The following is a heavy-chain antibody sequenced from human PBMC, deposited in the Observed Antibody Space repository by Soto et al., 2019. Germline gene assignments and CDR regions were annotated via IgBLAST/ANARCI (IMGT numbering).Heavy chain of an antibody. CDR1: GFTFSSYG. V-gene: IGHV3-33*01. D-gene: IGHD6-6*01. CDR2: IWYDGSNK. CDR3: ARDLGAGYSSSSDLRSPYYYYYGMDV. J-gene: IGHJ6*02. Sequence: GGSLRLSCAASGFTFSSYGMHWVRQAPGKGLEWVAVIWYDGSNKYYADSVKGRFTISRDNSKNTLYLQMNSLRAEDTAVYYCARDLGAGYSSSSDLRSPYYYYYGMDVWGQGTTVTVSS.